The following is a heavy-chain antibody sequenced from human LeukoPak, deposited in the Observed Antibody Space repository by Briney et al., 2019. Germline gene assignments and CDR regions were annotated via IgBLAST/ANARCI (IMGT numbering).Heavy chain of an antibody. J-gene: IGHJ4*02. Sequence: PSETLSLTCAVYGGSFSGYYWSWIRQPPGKGLEWIGEINHSESTNYNPSLKSRVTISVDTSKNQFSLKLSSVTAADTAVYYCARNGGDYYDSSGYYFVFDYWGQGTLVTVSS. D-gene: IGHD3-22*01. CDR3: ARNGGDYYDSSGYYFVFDY. V-gene: IGHV4-34*01. CDR2: INHSEST. CDR1: GGSFSGYY.